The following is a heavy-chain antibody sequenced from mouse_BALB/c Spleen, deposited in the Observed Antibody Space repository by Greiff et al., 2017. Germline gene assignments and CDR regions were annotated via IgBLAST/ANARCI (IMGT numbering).Heavy chain of an antibody. J-gene: IGHJ4*01. V-gene: IGHV1-54*01. CDR3: ASSLLRRAMDY. CDR2: INPGSGGT. CDR1: GYAFTNYL. D-gene: IGHD1-2*01. Sequence: QVQLQQSGAELVRPGTSVKVSCKASGYAFTNYLIEWVKQRPGQGLEWIGVINPGSGGTNYNQKFKGKATLTADKSSSTAYMQLSSLTSDDSAVYFCASSLLRRAMDYWGQGTSVTVSS.